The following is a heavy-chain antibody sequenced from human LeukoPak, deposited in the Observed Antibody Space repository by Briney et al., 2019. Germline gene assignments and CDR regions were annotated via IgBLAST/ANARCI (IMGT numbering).Heavy chain of an antibody. D-gene: IGHD3-22*01. CDR2: ISGSGGST. CDR3: AKVAPTIYDSSGYIDY. Sequence: GGSLRLSCAASGFTFSSYAMSWVRQAPGKGLEWVSAISGSGGSTYYADSVKGRFTISRDNSKNTLYLQMNSLGAEDTAVYYCAKVAPTIYDSSGYIDYWGQGTLVTVSS. V-gene: IGHV3-23*01. CDR1: GFTFSSYA. J-gene: IGHJ4*02.